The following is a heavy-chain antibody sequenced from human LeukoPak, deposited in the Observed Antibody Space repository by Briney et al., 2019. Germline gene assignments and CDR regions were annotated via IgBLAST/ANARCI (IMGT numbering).Heavy chain of an antibody. Sequence: GGSLKISCKGSGYSFTSYWIGWVRPMPGKGLEWMGIIYPGDSDTRYSPSFQGQVTISADKSISTAYLQWSSLKASDTAMYYCARLRGSMVAAAGTNFDYWGQGTLVTVSS. D-gene: IGHD6-13*01. V-gene: IGHV5-51*01. J-gene: IGHJ4*02. CDR2: IYPGDSDT. CDR3: ARLRGSMVAAAGTNFDY. CDR1: GYSFTSYW.